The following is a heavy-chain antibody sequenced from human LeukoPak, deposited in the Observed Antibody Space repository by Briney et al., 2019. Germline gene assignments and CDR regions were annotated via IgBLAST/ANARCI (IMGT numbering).Heavy chain of an antibody. J-gene: IGHJ5*02. D-gene: IGHD1-1*01. V-gene: IGHV3-48*03. CDR3: ARDASRTGTT. CDR1: GFTFSSYE. Sequence: GSLRLSCAASGFTFSSYEMNWVRQAPGKGLEWVSYISSSGSTIYYADSVKGRFTISRDNAKNSVYLQMNSLRGEDTAVYYCARDASRTGTTWGQGTLVTVSS. CDR2: ISSSGSTI.